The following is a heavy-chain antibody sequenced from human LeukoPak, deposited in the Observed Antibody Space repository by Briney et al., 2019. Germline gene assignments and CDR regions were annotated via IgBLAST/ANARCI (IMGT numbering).Heavy chain of an antibody. CDR3: ARDSGQRLLNY. J-gene: IGHJ4*02. D-gene: IGHD6-25*01. V-gene: IGHV4-59*01. CDR1: GGSISSYY. Sequence: PSETLSLTCTVSGGSISSYYWSWIRQPPGKGLEWIGYIYYSGSTNYNPSLKSRVTISVDTSKNQFSLKLSSVTAADTAVYYCARDSGQRLLNYWGQGTLVTVSS. CDR2: IYYSGST.